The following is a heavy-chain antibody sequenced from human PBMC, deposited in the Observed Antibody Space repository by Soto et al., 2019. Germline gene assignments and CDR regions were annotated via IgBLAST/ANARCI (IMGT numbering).Heavy chain of an antibody. CDR3: ARVLGVAKGDY. V-gene: IGHV1-3*01. J-gene: IGHJ4*02. CDR1: GYTFTSYA. D-gene: IGHD3-3*01. CDR2: INAGNGNT. Sequence: ASVKVSCKASGYTFTSYAIHWVRQAPGQRLEWMGWINAGNGNTKYSQKFQGRVTTTRDTSASTAYMELSSLRSQDTAVYYCARVLGVAKGDYWGQGTLVTVSS.